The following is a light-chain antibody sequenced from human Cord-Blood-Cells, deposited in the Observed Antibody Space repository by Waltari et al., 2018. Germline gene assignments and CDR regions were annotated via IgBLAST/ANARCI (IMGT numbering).Light chain of an antibody. Sequence: QSALTQPASVSGSPGPSITISCTGTSSDVGSYNLVPWYQQHPGKAPKLMIYEGSKRPSGVSNRFSGSKSGHTASLTISGLQAEDEADYYCCSYAGSSTVVFGGGTKLTVL. CDR3: CSYAGSSTVV. CDR1: SSDVGSYNL. CDR2: EGS. J-gene: IGLJ2*01. V-gene: IGLV2-23*01.